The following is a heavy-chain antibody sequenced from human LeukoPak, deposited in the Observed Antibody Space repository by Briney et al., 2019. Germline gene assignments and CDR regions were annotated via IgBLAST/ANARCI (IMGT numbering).Heavy chain of an antibody. Sequence: PGGSLRLSCAASGFTFSSYSMNWVRQAPGKGLEWVSSISSSSSYIYYADSVKGRFTISRDNAKNSLYLQMNSLRAEDTAVYYCARESPVPYYFDYWGQGTLVTVSP. J-gene: IGHJ4*02. CDR1: GFTFSSYS. CDR3: ARESPVPYYFDY. D-gene: IGHD2-2*01. V-gene: IGHV3-21*01. CDR2: ISSSSSYI.